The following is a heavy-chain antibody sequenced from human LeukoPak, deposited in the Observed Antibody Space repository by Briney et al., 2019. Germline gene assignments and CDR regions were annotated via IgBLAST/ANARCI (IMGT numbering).Heavy chain of an antibody. D-gene: IGHD3-10*01. V-gene: IGHV3-20*04. Sequence: GGSLRLSCAAPGFTFDDYGMSWVRQAPGKGLEWVSGINWNGGSTGYADSVKGRFTISRDNAKNSLYLQMNSLRAEDTALYYCARGGGSGSSLVVWYFDLWGRGTLVTVSS. J-gene: IGHJ2*01. CDR1: GFTFDDYG. CDR3: ARGGGSGSSLVVWYFDL. CDR2: INWNGGST.